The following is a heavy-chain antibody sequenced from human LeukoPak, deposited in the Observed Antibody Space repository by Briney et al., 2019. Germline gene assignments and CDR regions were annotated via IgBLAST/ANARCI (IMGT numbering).Heavy chain of an antibody. V-gene: IGHV3-66*01. CDR2: IYSGGST. Sequence: GGSLRLSCAASGFTVSSNYMSWVRQAPGKGLEWVSVIYSGGSTYYADSVKGRFTISRDNSKNTLYLQMNSLRAEDTAVYYCARNALVSPLTTPWFDPWGQGTLVTVSS. J-gene: IGHJ5*02. D-gene: IGHD4-17*01. CDR3: ARNALVSPLTTPWFDP. CDR1: GFTVSSNY.